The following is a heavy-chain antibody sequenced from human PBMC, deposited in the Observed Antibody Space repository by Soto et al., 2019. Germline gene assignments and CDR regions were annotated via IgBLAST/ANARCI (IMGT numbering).Heavy chain of an antibody. Sequence: ASVKVSCKASGYTFTSYYMHWVRQAPGQGLEWMGIINPSGGSTSYAQKFQGRVTMTRDTSTSTVYMELSSLRSEDTAVYYCARPGQYSGYDSVPLDGMDVWGQGTTVTVSS. CDR2: INPSGGST. D-gene: IGHD5-12*01. CDR1: GYTFTSYY. CDR3: ARPGQYSGYDSVPLDGMDV. J-gene: IGHJ6*02. V-gene: IGHV1-46*01.